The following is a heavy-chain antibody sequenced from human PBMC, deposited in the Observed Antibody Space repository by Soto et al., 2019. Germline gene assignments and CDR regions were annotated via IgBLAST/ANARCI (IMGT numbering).Heavy chain of an antibody. V-gene: IGHV4-4*02. CDR3: ARSAGWYAIHA. J-gene: IGHJ5*02. Sequence: QVQLQESGPGLVKPSGTLSLTCAVSGDSVSSPYYWCWVRQSPGKGLEWIGEVFHTGTTSYNPSPRXXVTISMDKSINQFSLDLSSVTAADTAVYYCARSAGWYAIHAWGPGTRVIVSS. CDR1: GDSVSSPYY. CDR2: VFHTGTT. D-gene: IGHD6-19*01.